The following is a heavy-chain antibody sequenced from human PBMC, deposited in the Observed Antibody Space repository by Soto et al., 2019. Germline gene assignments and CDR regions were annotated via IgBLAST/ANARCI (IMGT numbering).Heavy chain of an antibody. D-gene: IGHD1-1*01. J-gene: IGHJ4*02. CDR3: AREKGLNWTDDF. CDR2: MNPNSGNT. Sequence: QVQLVQSGAEVKKPGASVKVSCKASGYTFTSYDINWVRQATGQGLEWMGWMNPNSGNTGYEQKFQGRVTMTRNTSISTAYMDLSSLRSEDTAVYYCAREKGLNWTDDFWGQGTLVTVSS. CDR1: GYTFTSYD. V-gene: IGHV1-8*01.